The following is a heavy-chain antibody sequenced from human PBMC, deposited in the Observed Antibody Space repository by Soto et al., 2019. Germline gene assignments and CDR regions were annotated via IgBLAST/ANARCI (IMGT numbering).Heavy chain of an antibody. CDR3: AKDQGIAASHGID. Sequence: QVQLVESGGGVVQPGRSLRLSCAASGFTFNNYGMHWVRQAPGKGLEWVATISNDGSDKYYADSVKGRLTISRDNSPNKVYLQMNSLRAEETAVSYCAKDQGIAASHGIDWGQGTMVTVSS. D-gene: IGHD6-13*01. CDR2: ISNDGSDK. V-gene: IGHV3-30*18. J-gene: IGHJ3*01. CDR1: GFTFNNYG.